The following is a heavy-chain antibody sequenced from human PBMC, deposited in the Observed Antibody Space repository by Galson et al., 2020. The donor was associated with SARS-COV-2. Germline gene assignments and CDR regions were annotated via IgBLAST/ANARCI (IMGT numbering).Heavy chain of an antibody. V-gene: IGHV3-11*01. J-gene: IGHJ4*02. D-gene: IGHD3-10*01. CDR2: ISSTGSTR. CDR1: GFTFSDYY. CDR3: ARDVSAVLRGVVPHFDF. Sequence: GGSLRLSCAASGFTFSDYYMSWIRQAPGKGLEWVSYISSTGSTRYYGDSVKGRFTISRDNARNSLYLQMDDLRAEDTALYYCARDVSAVLRGVVPHFDFWGQGTQVTVSS.